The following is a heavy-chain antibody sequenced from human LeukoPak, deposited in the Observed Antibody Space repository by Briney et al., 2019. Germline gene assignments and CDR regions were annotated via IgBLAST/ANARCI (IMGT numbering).Heavy chain of an antibody. J-gene: IGHJ4*02. V-gene: IGHV3-9*01. CDR1: GFTFDDYA. CDR2: ISWNSGSI. CDR3: AKDTTSSSWYTTFDY. D-gene: IGHD6-13*01. Sequence: GGSLRLSCAASGFTFDDYAMPWVRHAPGKGLEWVSGISWNSGSIDYADSVKGRFTISRDNAKTSLYLQMNSLRAEDTALYYCAKDTTSSSWYTTFDYWGQGTLVTVSS.